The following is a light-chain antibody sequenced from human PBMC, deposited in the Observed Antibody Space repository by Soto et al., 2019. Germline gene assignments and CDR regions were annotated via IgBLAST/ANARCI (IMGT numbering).Light chain of an antibody. J-gene: IGKJ1*01. V-gene: IGKV3-20*01. CDR1: QSVSSSY. CDR2: GAF. CDR3: QQFGSSPWT. Sequence: EVVLTQSPGTLSLSPGERATLSCRASQSVSSSYIAWYQQKPGQAPRLVIYGAFHRATGIPDRFSGNGSGTAFTLTISRLEPEDFAVYYCQQFGSSPWTFGQGTKVEIK.